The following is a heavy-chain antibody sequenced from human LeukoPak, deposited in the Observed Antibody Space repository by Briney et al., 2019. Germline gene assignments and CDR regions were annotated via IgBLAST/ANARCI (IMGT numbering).Heavy chain of an antibody. CDR2: ISPSGDIT. V-gene: IGHV3-23*01. CDR1: GFTFRNHG. CDR3: AIPTPSSSWHTHS. J-gene: IGHJ4*02. D-gene: IGHD6-13*01. Sequence: GGTLRLSCAVSGFTFRNHGIDWVRGAPGTGLEWVSGISPSGDITYYADSVKGRFTISRDDSKNTLYLQINSLRAEDTAVYYCAIPTPSSSWHTHSWGQGTLVTVSS.